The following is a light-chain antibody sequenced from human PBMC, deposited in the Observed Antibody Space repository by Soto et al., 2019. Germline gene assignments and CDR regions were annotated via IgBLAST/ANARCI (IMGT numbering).Light chain of an antibody. CDR1: QSVSSY. V-gene: IGKV3-11*01. Sequence: EIVLTHSPATLSLSPGERATLSCRASQSVSSYLAWYQQKPGQAPRLLIYDASNRATGIPARFSGSGSGTDFTLTISSLDPEDFAVYYCQQSSNWLTFGGGTKVEIK. CDR2: DAS. J-gene: IGKJ4*01. CDR3: QQSSNWLT.